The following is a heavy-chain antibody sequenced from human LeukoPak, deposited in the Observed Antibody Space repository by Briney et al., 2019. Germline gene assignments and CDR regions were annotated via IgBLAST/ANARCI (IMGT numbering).Heavy chain of an antibody. V-gene: IGHV3-11*06. CDR3: AREGGWLQSYDY. CDR1: GFTFSDYY. J-gene: IGHJ4*02. CDR2: ISSSSSYI. Sequence: GGSLRLSCAASGFTFSDYYMSWIRQAPGKGLEWVSSISSSSSYIYYADSVKGRFTISRDNAKNSLYLQMNSLRAEDTAVYYCAREGGWLQSYDYWGQGTLVTVSS. D-gene: IGHD5-24*01.